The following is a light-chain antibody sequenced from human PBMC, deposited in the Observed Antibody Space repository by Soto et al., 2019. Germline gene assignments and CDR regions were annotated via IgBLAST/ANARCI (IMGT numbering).Light chain of an antibody. CDR3: QQSYSNPPT. J-gene: IGKJ4*01. CDR2: TAS. Sequence: DIQMTQSPSSLSASVGDRVTITYRASESVITYLNWYRQKPGKAPNLLIHTASTLESGVPTRFSGSGSGTDFTLTISSLQPEDFGIYYCQQSYSNPPTFGGGTKVEI. V-gene: IGKV1-39*01. CDR1: ESVITY.